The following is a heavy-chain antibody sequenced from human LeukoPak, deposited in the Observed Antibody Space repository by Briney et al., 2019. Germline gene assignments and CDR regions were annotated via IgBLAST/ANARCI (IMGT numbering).Heavy chain of an antibody. J-gene: IGHJ4*02. CDR2: IYYSGST. D-gene: IGHD5-12*01. Sequence: SETLSLTCTVSGGSISSSSYYWGWIRQPPGKGLEWIGSIYYSGSTYYNPSLKSRVTISVDTSKNQFSLKLSSVTAADTAVYYCASFSGGYDQGYWGQGTLVTVSS. CDR3: ASFSGGYDQGY. V-gene: IGHV4-39*01. CDR1: GGSISSSSYY.